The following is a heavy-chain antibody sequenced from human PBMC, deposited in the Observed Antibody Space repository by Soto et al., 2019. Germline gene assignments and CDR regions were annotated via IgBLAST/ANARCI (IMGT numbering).Heavy chain of an antibody. CDR2: INHSGST. V-gene: IGHV4-34*01. CDR3: ARAAYGDPEYFPH. D-gene: IGHD4-17*01. CDR1: GGSFSGYY. J-gene: IGHJ1*01. Sequence: QVQLQQWGAGLLKPSETLSLTCAVYGGSFSGYYWSWIRQPPGKGLEWIGEINHSGSTHYNPSLKSRVTIAVDTSKNQFSLKLSSVTAADTAVYYCARAAYGDPEYFPHWGQGTLVTVSS.